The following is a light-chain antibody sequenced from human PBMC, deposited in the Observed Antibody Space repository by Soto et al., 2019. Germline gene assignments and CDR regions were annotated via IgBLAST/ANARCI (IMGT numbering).Light chain of an antibody. J-gene: IGLJ3*02. Sequence: QSVLTQPASVSGSPGQSITISCTGSTTDVGGLYYVSWYQQHPGKAPRLLIYEVDHRPSGVSNRFSGSKSGSTASLTISGLQAEDEADYYCSLYTNTSSKVFGGGTQLTVL. CDR3: SLYTNTSSKV. CDR1: TTDVGGLYY. V-gene: IGLV2-14*01. CDR2: EVD.